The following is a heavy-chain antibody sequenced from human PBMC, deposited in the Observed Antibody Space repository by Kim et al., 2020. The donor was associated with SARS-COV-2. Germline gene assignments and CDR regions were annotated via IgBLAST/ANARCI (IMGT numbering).Heavy chain of an antibody. CDR2: IIPIFGTA. CDR1: GVTFSSYA. Sequence: SVKVSCKASGVTFSSYAISWVRQAPGQGLELIGGIIPIFGTANYAQKFQGRVTITADESTSTAYMELSSPRSEDTAVYYCARVSCYDLRFNDYWGQGTLVTVSS. D-gene: IGHD5-12*01. CDR3: ARVSCYDLRFNDY. J-gene: IGHJ4*02. V-gene: IGHV1-69*13.